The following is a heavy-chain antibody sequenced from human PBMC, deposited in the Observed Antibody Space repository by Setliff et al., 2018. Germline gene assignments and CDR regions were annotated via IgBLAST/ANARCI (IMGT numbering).Heavy chain of an antibody. CDR3: ARTLPYYDILTGYPRAWFDP. D-gene: IGHD3-9*01. J-gene: IGHJ5*02. V-gene: IGHV4-39*07. Sequence: SETLSLTCTVSGGSIGSSSYYWGWIRQPPGKGLEWIGSIYYSGSTYYNPSLKSRVTISVDTSKNQFSLKLSSVTAADTAVYYCARTLPYYDILTGYPRAWFDPWGQGTLVTVS. CDR2: IYYSGST. CDR1: GGSIGSSSYY.